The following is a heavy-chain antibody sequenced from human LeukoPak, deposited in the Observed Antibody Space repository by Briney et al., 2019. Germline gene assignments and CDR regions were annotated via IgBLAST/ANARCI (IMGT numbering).Heavy chain of an antibody. CDR3: ARGPITMVRGVNYYYGMDV. CDR2: IIPIFGTA. D-gene: IGHD3-10*01. J-gene: IGHJ6*02. V-gene: IGHV1-69*13. CDR1: GGTFSSYA. Sequence: SVTVSCKASGGTFSSYAISWVRQAPGQGLEWMGGIIPIFGTANYAQKFQGRVTITADESTSTAYMELSSLRSEDTAVYYCARGPITMVRGVNYYYGMDVWGQGTTVTVSS.